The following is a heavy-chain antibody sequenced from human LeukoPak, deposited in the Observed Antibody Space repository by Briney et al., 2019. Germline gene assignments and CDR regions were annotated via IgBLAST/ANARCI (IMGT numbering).Heavy chain of an antibody. V-gene: IGHV4-59*01. D-gene: IGHD6-19*01. CDR3: GRETSLAGFAGGWGFNY. Sequence: SETLSLTCTVSGASISSWYWSWIRQPPGKGLEWIGYIYGSGNTNYNPSLKSRVTMSIDTSKNQFSLMLTSVTAADTATYYCGRETSLAGFAGGWGFNYGGQGILVTVPS. CDR2: IYGSGNT. J-gene: IGHJ4*02. CDR1: GASISSWY.